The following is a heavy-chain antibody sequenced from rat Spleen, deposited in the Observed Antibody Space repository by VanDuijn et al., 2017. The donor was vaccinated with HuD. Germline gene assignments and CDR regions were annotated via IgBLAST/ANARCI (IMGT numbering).Heavy chain of an antibody. Sequence: QVQLKESGPGLVQPSQTLSLTCTVSEFSLTGNNIHWVRQPPGKGLEWMGRMRYDGDTSYNSALKSRLSISRDTSKSQVFLKMNSLQSEDTTTYYCARDLDGYFDYWGQGVMVTVSS. D-gene: IGHD1-12*03. CDR2: MRYDGDT. CDR3: ARDLDGYFDY. J-gene: IGHJ2*01. V-gene: IGHV2S30*01. CDR1: EFSLTGNN.